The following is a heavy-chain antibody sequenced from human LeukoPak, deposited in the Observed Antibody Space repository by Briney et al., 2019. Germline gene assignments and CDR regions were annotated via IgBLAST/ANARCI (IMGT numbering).Heavy chain of an antibody. CDR1: GFSFSSYG. J-gene: IGHJ4*02. D-gene: IGHD3-3*01. Sequence: PGGSLRLSCAPSGFSFSSYGMNWVRQAPGKGLEWVAYIGGWSSPTDYAASVKGRFTISRDNARNSLYLQMNKLTVEDTAVYYCARYPGFSVARWGQGSLVFVSS. CDR2: IGGWSSPT. V-gene: IGHV3-48*04. CDR3: ARYPGFSVAR.